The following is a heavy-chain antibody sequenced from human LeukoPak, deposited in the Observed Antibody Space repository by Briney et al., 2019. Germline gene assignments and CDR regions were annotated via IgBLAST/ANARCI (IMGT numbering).Heavy chain of an antibody. CDR3: ARPGRITMVRGAPPKY. J-gene: IGHJ4*02. CDR1: GGSISSYY. Sequence: SETLFLTCSVSGGSISSYYWSWIRQPPGKGLEWIGYVYDSGSTTYNPSLKSRLTISVDTSKNQFSLKLSSVTAADTAVYYSARPGRITMVRGAPPKYWGQGTLVTVSS. D-gene: IGHD3-10*01. V-gene: IGHV4-59*12. CDR2: VYDSGST.